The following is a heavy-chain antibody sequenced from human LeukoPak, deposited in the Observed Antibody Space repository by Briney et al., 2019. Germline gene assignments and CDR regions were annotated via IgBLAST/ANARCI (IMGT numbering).Heavy chain of an antibody. J-gene: IGHJ4*02. Sequence: PGGSLRLSCAASGFTFSNYEMHWVRQAPGKGLEGVSYISSSGSDIYYADSVKGRFTISRDNAKNSLYLHMNSLRAEDTAVYYCARRPLDTAMVNDLDYWGQGTLVTVSS. CDR3: ARRPLDTAMVNDLDY. V-gene: IGHV3-48*03. CDR1: GFTFSNYE. CDR2: ISSSGSDI. D-gene: IGHD5-18*01.